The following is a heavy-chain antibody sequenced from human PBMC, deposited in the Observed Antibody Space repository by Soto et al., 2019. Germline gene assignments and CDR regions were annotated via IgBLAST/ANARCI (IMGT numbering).Heavy chain of an antibody. Sequence: EVQLVESGGGLIQPGGSLRLSCAVSGFTVSNNYMSWVRQAPGKGLEGVSVIYSGGYTAYGDSVKGRFTISRDNSKNTLFFKMKTRRAAAPPVFYCRTSRGGGGYWGQGTLVTVSS. CDR3: RTSRGGGGY. J-gene: IGHJ4*02. D-gene: IGHD3-10*01. CDR2: IYSGGYT. CDR1: GFTVSNNY. V-gene: IGHV3-53*01.